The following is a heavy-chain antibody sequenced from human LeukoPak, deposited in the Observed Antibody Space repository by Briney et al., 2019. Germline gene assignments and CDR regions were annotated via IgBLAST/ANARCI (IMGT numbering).Heavy chain of an antibody. V-gene: IGHV3-23*01. J-gene: IGHJ4*02. CDR3: AKDTYYDSSGLE. D-gene: IGHD3-22*01. Sequence: GGSLRLSCAASGFTFSSYAMSWVRQAPGKGLEWVSAISGSGGSTYYADSVKGRFTISRDNSKNTLYLRMNSLRAEDTAVYYCAKDTYYDSSGLEWGQGTLVTVSS. CDR2: ISGSGGST. CDR1: GFTFSSYA.